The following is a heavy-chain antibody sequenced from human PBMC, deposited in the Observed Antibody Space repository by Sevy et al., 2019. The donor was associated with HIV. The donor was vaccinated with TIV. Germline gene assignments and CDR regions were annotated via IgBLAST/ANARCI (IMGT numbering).Heavy chain of an antibody. D-gene: IGHD6-13*01. CDR1: GFTFSDHY. CDR3: ATHAGIAAAGRVFYY. Sequence: GGSLRLSCAASGFTFSDHYMEWVRQAPGKGLEWVGRIRNKADRYTTEYAASVKGRFTIPRGDSKNSLYLLMNSLKTADTAVYYCATHAGIAAAGRVFYYWGQGTLVTVSS. J-gene: IGHJ4*02. V-gene: IGHV3-72*01. CDR2: IRNKADRYTT.